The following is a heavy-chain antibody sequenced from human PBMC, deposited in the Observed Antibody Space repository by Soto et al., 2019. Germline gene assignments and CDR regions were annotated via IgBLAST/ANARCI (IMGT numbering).Heavy chain of an antibody. D-gene: IGHD4-17*01. CDR2: ISAYNGNT. CDR3: ARGRDYGGNSDWFDP. CDR1: GYTFNSYG. V-gene: IGHV1-18*01. Sequence: ASVKVSCKASGYTFNSYGISWVRQAPGQGLEWMGWISAYNGNTNYAQKLQGRVTMTTDTSTSTAYMELSSLRSEDTAVYYCARGRDYGGNSDWFDPWGQGTLVTVSS. J-gene: IGHJ5*02.